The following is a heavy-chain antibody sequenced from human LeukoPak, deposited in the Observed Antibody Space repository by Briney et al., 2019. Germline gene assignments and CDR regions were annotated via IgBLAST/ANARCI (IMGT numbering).Heavy chain of an antibody. J-gene: IGHJ4*02. CDR3: ASADSSGWYPQDY. D-gene: IGHD6-19*01. CDR2: ISYDGSNK. Sequence: GGSLRLSCAASGFTFSSYAMHWVRQAPGKGLEWVAVISYDGSNKYYADSVKGRFTISRDNSKNTLYLQMSSLRAEDTAVYYCASADSSGWYPQDYWGQGTLVTVSS. V-gene: IGHV3-30-3*01. CDR1: GFTFSSYA.